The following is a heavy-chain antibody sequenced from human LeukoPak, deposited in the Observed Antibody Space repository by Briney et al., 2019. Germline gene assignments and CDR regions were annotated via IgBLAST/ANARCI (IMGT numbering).Heavy chain of an antibody. CDR2: ISGSGGST. CDR3: AKGADPIMITFGGVIGEFDY. V-gene: IGHV3-23*01. Sequence: GGSLRLSCAASGFTFSSYAMSWVRQAPGKGLEWVSAISGSGGSTYYADSVKGRFTISRDNSKNTLYLQMNSLRAEDTAVYYCAKGADPIMITFGGVIGEFDYWGQGTLVTVSS. CDR1: GFTFSSYA. D-gene: IGHD3-16*02. J-gene: IGHJ4*02.